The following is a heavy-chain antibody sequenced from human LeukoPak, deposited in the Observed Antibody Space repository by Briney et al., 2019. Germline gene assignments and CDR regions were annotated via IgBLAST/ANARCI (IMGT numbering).Heavy chain of an antibody. J-gene: IGHJ6*04. Sequence: GGSLRLSCAASGFTVSSNYMSWIRQAPGKGLEWVSYISSSGSTIYYADSVKGRFTISRDNAKNSLYLQMNSLRAEDTAVYYCARDAYGDYVVDVWGKGTTVTVSS. CDR3: ARDAYGDYVVDV. V-gene: IGHV3-11*04. D-gene: IGHD4-17*01. CDR2: ISSSGSTI. CDR1: GFTVSSNY.